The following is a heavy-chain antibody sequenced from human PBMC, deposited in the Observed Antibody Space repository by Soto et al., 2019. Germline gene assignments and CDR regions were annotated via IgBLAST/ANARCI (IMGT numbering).Heavy chain of an antibody. V-gene: IGHV4-4*09. J-gene: IGHJ6*02. Sequence: SETLCLTCNVSGGSISPYYWSWIRQHPGKGREGGGYIYDGGTTSYNPSLKSRVTISLETSKSQFSLRLASVTAADTAVYYCARGVDPSYYYDSSGYYYYYYYGMDVWGQGTTVT. CDR3: ARGVDPSYYYDSSGYYYYYYYGMDV. CDR1: GGSISPYY. D-gene: IGHD3-22*01. CDR2: IYDGGTT.